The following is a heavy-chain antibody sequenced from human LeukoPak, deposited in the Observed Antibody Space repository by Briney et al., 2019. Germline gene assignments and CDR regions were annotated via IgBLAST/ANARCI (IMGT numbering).Heavy chain of an antibody. V-gene: IGHV4-34*01. CDR1: GGSFSGYY. J-gene: IGHJ4*02. D-gene: IGHD6-19*01. Sequence: PSETLSLTCAVYGGSFSGYYWSWIRQPPGKGLEWIGEINHSGSTNYNPSLKSRVTISVDTSKNQFSLKLSSVTAADTAVYYCARAADFSGGRSYFDYWGQGTLVTVSS. CDR3: ARAADFSGGRSYFDY. CDR2: INHSGST.